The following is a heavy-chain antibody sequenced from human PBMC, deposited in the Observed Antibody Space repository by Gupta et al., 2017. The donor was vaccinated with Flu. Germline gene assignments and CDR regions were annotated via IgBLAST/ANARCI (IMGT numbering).Heavy chain of an antibody. CDR2: IGPSGSNR. Sequence: QVQLVESGGGLVKPGGSLRLSCAASTFPFSDYFLYWMRQAPGKGLQWVSFIGPSGSNRYYADLVKGRFTISRDNAKNSLFLQMDNLRVEDTAVYYCARGVKHRTDAADMWGRGTMVTVSS. J-gene: IGHJ3*01. V-gene: IGHV3-11*01. D-gene: IGHD1-14*01. CDR3: ARGVKHRTDAADM. CDR1: TFPFSDYF.